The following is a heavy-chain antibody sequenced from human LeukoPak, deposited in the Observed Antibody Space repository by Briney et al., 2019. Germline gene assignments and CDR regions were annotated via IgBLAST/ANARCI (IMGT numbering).Heavy chain of an antibody. V-gene: IGHV4-59*08. Sequence: PSETLSLTCTVSGGSISSYYWSWIRQPPGKGLEWIGYIYYSGSTNYNPSLKSRVTISVDTSKNQFSLKLSSVTAADTAVYYCARRKSTMVRGAMSAFDIWGQGTMVTVSS. CDR3: ARRKSTMVRGAMSAFDI. D-gene: IGHD3-10*01. CDR2: IYYSGST. CDR1: GGSISSYY. J-gene: IGHJ3*02.